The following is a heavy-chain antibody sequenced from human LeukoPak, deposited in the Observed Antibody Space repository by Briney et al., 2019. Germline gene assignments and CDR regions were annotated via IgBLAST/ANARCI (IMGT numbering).Heavy chain of an antibody. CDR2: IYTSGST. V-gene: IGHV4-4*07. CDR3: ARDRGYRDYDSSGYYNYYYYYMDV. D-gene: IGHD3-22*01. CDR1: GGSISSYY. J-gene: IGHJ6*03. Sequence: PSETLSLTCTVSGGSISSYYWSWIRQPAGKGLEWIGRIYTSGSTNYNPSLKSRVTISVDTSKNQFSLKLSSVTAADTAVYYCARDRGYRDYDSSGYYNYYYYYMDVWGKGTTVTISS.